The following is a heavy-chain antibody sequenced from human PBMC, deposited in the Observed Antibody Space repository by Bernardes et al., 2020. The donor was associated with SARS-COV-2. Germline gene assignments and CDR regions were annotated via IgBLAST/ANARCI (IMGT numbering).Heavy chain of an antibody. Sequence: GGSLRLSCAASGFTFRNYWMTWVRQAAGKGLEWLANVNEDGSQKYYGESVKGRFTISRDNAKTSLYLQMNSLRAEDTAVYYCAHLWSAYFGDSFYGLDVWGQGATVTVS. CDR1: GFTFRNYW. V-gene: IGHV3-7*01. J-gene: IGHJ6*02. CDR3: AHLWSAYFGDSFYGLDV. D-gene: IGHD3-3*01. CDR2: VNEDGSQK.